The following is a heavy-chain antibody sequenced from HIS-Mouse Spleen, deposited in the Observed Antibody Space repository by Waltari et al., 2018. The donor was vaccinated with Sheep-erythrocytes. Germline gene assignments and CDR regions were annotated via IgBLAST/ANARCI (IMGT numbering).Heavy chain of an antibody. CDR1: GASFSGYY. CDR3: ALSVDLAGAFDI. V-gene: IGHV4-34*01. J-gene: IGHJ3*02. D-gene: IGHD6-19*01. CDR2: INHSGST. Sequence: QVQLQQWGAGLLKPSETLSLTCAVYGASFSGYYWSWIRQPPGTGLEWIGEINHSGSTNYNPSLKSRVTISVDTSKNQFSLKLSSVTAADTAVYYCALSVDLAGAFDIWGQGTMVTVSS.